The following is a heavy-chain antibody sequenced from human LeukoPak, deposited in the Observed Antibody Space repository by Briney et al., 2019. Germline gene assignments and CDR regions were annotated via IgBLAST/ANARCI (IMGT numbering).Heavy chain of an antibody. Sequence: PSETLSLTCAVYGVSFSGYYWSWVRQPPGKGLEWLGEINHSGSTNYNPSLKSRVTISVDSSKNQFSLKLSSVTATDTAVYYCARGLGYCSSTSCRSKGMDVWGKGTTVTVSS. D-gene: IGHD2-2*01. J-gene: IGHJ6*04. CDR1: GVSFSGYY. V-gene: IGHV4-34*01. CDR3: ARGLGYCSSTSCRSKGMDV. CDR2: INHSGST.